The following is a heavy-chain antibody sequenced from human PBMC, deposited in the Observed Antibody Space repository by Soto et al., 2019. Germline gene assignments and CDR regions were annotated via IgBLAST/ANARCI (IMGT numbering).Heavy chain of an antibody. Sequence: SETLSLTCAAYGGSFSGYYWSCIRQPPGKGLEWIGEINHSGSTNYNPSLKSRVTISVDTSKNQFSLKLSSVTAADTAVYYCARALFISTDAFDIWGQGTMVTVSS. V-gene: IGHV4-34*01. CDR3: ARALFISTDAFDI. CDR1: GGSFSGYY. J-gene: IGHJ3*02. CDR2: INHSGST. D-gene: IGHD4-17*01.